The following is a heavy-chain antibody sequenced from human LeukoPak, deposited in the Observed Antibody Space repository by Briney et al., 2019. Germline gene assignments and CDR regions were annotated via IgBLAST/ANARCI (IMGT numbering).Heavy chain of an antibody. J-gene: IGHJ3*02. CDR3: ARHQLLGPCFKGVCSDAFDI. CDR1: GYRFTSYW. Sequence: GESLKISCKGSGYRFTSYWVSWVRQMPGKGLEWMGRIDPSDSYTNYSPSFQGHLTVSADKSISTAYLQWSSLKASDTAMYYCARHQLLGPCFKGVCSDAFDIWGQGTMVTVSS. D-gene: IGHD2-8*01. CDR2: IDPSDSYT. V-gene: IGHV5-10-1*01.